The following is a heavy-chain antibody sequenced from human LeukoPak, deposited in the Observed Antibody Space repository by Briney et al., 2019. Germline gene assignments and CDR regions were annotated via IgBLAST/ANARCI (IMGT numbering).Heavy chain of an antibody. Sequence: GGSLRLSCAASGFSFSGCWMTWVRQAPGTGLEWVANINPAGSETYYVDPVKGRFSISGDNAKNLVYLQMNSLRAEDTAVYHCARFGYVAAVDVWGQGTPVTVSS. CDR2: INPAGSET. CDR1: GFSFSGCW. D-gene: IGHD2-15*01. J-gene: IGHJ4*02. CDR3: ARFGYVAAVDV. V-gene: IGHV3-7*01.